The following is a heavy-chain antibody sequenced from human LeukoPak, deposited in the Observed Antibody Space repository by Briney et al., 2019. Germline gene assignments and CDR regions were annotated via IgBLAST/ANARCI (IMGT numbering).Heavy chain of an antibody. Sequence: ASVKVSCKVSGYTLTELSMHWVRQAPGKGLEWMGGFDPEDGETIYAQKFQGRVTMTEDTSTDTAYMELSSLRSEDTAVYYCASNTVNYYDSSGYCSYFDYWGQGTLVTVSS. D-gene: IGHD3-22*01. CDR1: GYTLTELS. CDR3: ASNTVNYYDSSGYCSYFDY. V-gene: IGHV1-24*01. CDR2: FDPEDGET. J-gene: IGHJ4*02.